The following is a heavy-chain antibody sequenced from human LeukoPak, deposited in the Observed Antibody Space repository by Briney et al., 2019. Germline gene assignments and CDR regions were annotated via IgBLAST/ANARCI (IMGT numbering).Heavy chain of an antibody. D-gene: IGHD1-26*01. V-gene: IGHV3-30-3*01. CDR3: ARDTSPQGSVGATIFDY. CDR1: GFTFSSYA. Sequence: LRLSCAASGFTFSSYAMHWVRQAPGKGLEWVAVISYDGSNKYYADSVKGRFTISRDNSKNTLYLQMNSLRAEDTAVYYCARDTSPQGSVGATIFDYWGQGTLVTVSS. CDR2: ISYDGSNK. J-gene: IGHJ4*02.